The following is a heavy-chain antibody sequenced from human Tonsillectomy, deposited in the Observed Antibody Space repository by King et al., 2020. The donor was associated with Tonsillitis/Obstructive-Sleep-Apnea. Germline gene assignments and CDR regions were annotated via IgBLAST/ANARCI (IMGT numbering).Heavy chain of an antibody. D-gene: IGHD3-16*02. V-gene: IGHV3-9*01. J-gene: IGHJ3*02. Sequence: VQLVESGGGLVQPDRSLRLPCAASGFTFDDYAMHWVRQAPGKGLEWVSGISWNSGSIDYADSVKGRFTISREHATISLYPQMNSLRAEDTALYYCATASPLYAWGSYRPFDIWGQGTMVTVSS. CDR2: ISWNSGSI. CDR1: GFTFDDYA. CDR3: ATASPLYAWGSYRPFDI.